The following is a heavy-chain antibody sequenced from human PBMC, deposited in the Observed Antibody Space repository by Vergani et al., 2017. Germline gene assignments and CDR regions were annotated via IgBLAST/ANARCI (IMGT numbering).Heavy chain of an antibody. CDR1: GGTFSSYA. CDR2: IIPIFGTA. V-gene: IGHV1-69*06. CDR3: ARDVTTVTRGPDFDY. Sequence: QVQLVQSGAEVKKPGSSVKVSCKASGGTFSSYAISWVRQAPGQGLEWMGGIIPIFGTANYAQKFQGRVTITADKSTSTAYMELRSLRSDDTAVYYCARDVTTVTRGPDFDYWGQGTLVTVSS. D-gene: IGHD4-17*01. J-gene: IGHJ4*02.